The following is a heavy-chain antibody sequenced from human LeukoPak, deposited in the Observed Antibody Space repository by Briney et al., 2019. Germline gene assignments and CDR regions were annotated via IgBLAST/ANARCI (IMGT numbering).Heavy chain of an antibody. CDR3: ARDGKSYDSSGYYYRLYYYYMDV. CDR2: INHSGST. Sequence: SETLSLTCAVYGGSFSGYYWSWIREPPGMGLEWIGEINHSGSTNYNPSLKSRVTISVDTSKNQFSLKLSSVTAADTAVYYCARDGKSYDSSGYYYRLYYYYMDVWGKGTTVTVSS. D-gene: IGHD3-22*01. V-gene: IGHV4-34*01. CDR1: GGSFSGYY. J-gene: IGHJ6*03.